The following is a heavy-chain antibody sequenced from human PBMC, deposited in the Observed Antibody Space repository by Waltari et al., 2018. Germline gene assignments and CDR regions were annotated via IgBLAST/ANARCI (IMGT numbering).Heavy chain of an antibody. D-gene: IGHD3-16*01. Sequence: QVQLVESGGGLVKPGASLRLSCAASGFTFRDYYMSWIRRAPGKGPEWVSYIDSVSDGIYYTQSVKGRFTISRDNAKNTLYLQMNSLRVEDTAVYHCARTLAGRRLADYWGQGTLVTVSS. CDR1: GFTFRDYY. V-gene: IGHV3-11*01. CDR3: ARTLAGRRLADY. CDR2: IDSVSDGI. J-gene: IGHJ4*02.